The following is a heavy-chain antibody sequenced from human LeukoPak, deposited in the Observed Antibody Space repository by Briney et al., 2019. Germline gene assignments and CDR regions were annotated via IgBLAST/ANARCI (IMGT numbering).Heavy chain of an antibody. CDR2: ISYDGSNK. J-gene: IGHJ6*03. Sequence: GGSLRLSCAASGFTFSNYDMHWVRQAPGKGLEWVAVISYDGSNKYYIYSVNGRFTISRDNSKNTLYLQMDSLRAEDTARYYCASLFLLWFGESSLAEGHVDKDVWGKGTTVTVSS. CDR3: ASLFLLWFGESSLAEGHVDKDV. D-gene: IGHD3-10*01. V-gene: IGHV3-30*03. CDR1: GFTFSNYD.